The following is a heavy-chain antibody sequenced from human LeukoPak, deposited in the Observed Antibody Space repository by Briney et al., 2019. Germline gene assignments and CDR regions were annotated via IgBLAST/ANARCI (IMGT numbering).Heavy chain of an antibody. V-gene: IGHV3-49*04. CDR1: GFTFGDYA. CDR3: TREIGGWFDP. D-gene: IGHD2/OR15-2a*01. J-gene: IGHJ5*02. CDR2: IRSKAYGGTT. Sequence: PGGSLRLSCTASGFTFGDYAMSWVRQAPGKGLEWVGFIRSKAYGGTTEYAASVKGRFTISRDDSKSIAYLQMNSLKTEDTAVYYCTREIGGWFDPWGRGTLVTVSS.